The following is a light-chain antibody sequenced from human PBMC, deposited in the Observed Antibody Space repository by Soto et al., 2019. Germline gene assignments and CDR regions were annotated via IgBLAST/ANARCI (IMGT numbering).Light chain of an antibody. J-gene: IGKJ1*01. CDR1: QSISGW. CDR3: QQYDVYST. Sequence: DIQMTQSPSTLSASVGDRVIITCRASQSISGWLAWYQQKPGIAPKLLIYKASTLQDGVPPRFSGSGFGTEFTLTISSLQNDDCGLYYCQQYDVYSTFGQGTKV. V-gene: IGKV1-5*03. CDR2: KAS.